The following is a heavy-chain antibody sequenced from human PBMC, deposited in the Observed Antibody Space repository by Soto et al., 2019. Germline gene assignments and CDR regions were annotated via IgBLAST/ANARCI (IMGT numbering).Heavy chain of an antibody. CDR3: ARKDKSGYLNWFDP. J-gene: IGHJ5*02. CDR2: IFPSDSDT. V-gene: IGHV5-51*01. Sequence: PXGXLKIYLRTSGSXLSAYLLAWVRHRPGKGLEWMGIIFPSDSDTRYSPSFQGQVTISAGRSTSTVFLQWASMKASDTAGYFFARKDKSGYLNWFDPWGQGTLVTVSS. CDR1: GSXLSAYL. D-gene: IGHD3-22*01.